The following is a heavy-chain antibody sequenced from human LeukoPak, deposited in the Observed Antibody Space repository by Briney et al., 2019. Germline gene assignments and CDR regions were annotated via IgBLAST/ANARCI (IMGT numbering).Heavy chain of an antibody. J-gene: IGHJ3*02. CDR1: GGSINNYY. Sequence: SETLSLTCTVSGGSINNYYWSWIRQPAGKGLEWIGRIYTRGSTNYNPSLKSRVTMSVDTSKNQFSLKLSSVTAADTAVYYCARGRYCSADICSGGDASDIWGQGTMVSVSS. CDR2: IYTRGST. V-gene: IGHV4-4*07. CDR3: ARGRYCSADICSGGDASDI. D-gene: IGHD2-15*01.